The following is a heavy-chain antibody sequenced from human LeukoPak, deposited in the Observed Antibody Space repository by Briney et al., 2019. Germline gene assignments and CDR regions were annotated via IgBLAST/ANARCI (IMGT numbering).Heavy chain of an antibody. V-gene: IGHV4-59*01. D-gene: IGHD3-22*01. CDR1: GASISSSY. CDR3: ARGYYDSRGYSNTFDI. J-gene: IGHJ3*02. CDR2: INDSGST. Sequence: KRSETLSLTCVVSGASISSSYSSWIRHPPRKGLEWIGYINDSGSTNYNPSLRGRVIISVDTSNNQFSLRLSSVTAADTAFYYCARGYYDSRGYSNTFDIWGQGTMVTVSS.